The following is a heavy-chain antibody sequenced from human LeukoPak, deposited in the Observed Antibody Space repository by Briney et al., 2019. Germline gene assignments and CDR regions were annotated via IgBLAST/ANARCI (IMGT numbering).Heavy chain of an antibody. CDR1: GGSISGYY. CDR2: IYTSGTT. J-gene: IGHJ4*02. V-gene: IGHV4-4*07. CDR3: AKDAAYNPFDY. Sequence: PSETLSLTCTVSGGSISGYYWSWIRKPAGKGLEWIGRIYTSGTTNYNPSLKSRVTISVDTSKNQFSLKLNSVTTADTAVYYCAKDAAYNPFDYWGQGTLVTVSS. D-gene: IGHD5-24*01.